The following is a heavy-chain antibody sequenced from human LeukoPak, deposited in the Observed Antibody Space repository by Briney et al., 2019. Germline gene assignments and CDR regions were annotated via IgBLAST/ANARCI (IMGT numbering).Heavy chain of an antibody. CDR1: GITLSNSA. CDR3: VKSAGKDGYRDVFDI. CDR2: ITKSGDQT. V-gene: IGHV3-23*01. Sequence: GGSLRLSGVPSGITLSNSALSWVRQAPGKGLEWVSTITKSGDQTHYADSVRGLFTISRDIFKNTLYLQMNSLRAEDTAVYHCVKSAGKDGYRDVFDIWGQGTVVTVSS. D-gene: IGHD5-24*01. J-gene: IGHJ3*02.